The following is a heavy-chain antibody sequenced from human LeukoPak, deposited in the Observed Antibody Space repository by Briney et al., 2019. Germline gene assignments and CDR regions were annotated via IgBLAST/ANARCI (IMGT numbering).Heavy chain of an antibody. CDR3: RRYALVGYFSYYYMDV. Sequence: SETLSLTCTGSGGSISSHHWTWIRQSPVKVLEKIGALCNSGSTRYNSSLKSRITITIDTSKNQFSLKLSSVTAADTAVYYCRRYALVGYFSYYYMDVWGKGTTVTVSS. D-gene: IGHD2-15*01. CDR2: LCNSGST. CDR1: GGSISSHH. J-gene: IGHJ6*03. V-gene: IGHV4-59*11.